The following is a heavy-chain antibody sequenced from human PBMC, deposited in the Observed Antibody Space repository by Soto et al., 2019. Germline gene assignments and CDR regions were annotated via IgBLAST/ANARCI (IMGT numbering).Heavy chain of an antibody. CDR1: GFTFSSYA. D-gene: IGHD3-9*01. J-gene: IGHJ1*01. CDR2: ISGSGGST. V-gene: IGHV3-23*01. CDR3: AKVTYYDILPPQGYFQH. Sequence: EVQLLESGGGLVQPGGSLRLSCAASGFTFSSYAMSWVRQAPGKGLEWVSAISGSGGSTYYADSVKGRFTISRDNSKNTLYLQMNSLRAEDTAVYYCAKVTYYDILPPQGYFQHWGQGTLVTVSS.